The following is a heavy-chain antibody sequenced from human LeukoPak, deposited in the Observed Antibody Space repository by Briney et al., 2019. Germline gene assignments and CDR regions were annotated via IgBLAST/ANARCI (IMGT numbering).Heavy chain of an antibody. CDR1: GGSFSGYY. Sequence: SETLSLTCAVYGGSFSGYYWSWIRQPPGKGLEWIGEINHSGSTNYNPSLKSRVTISVDTSKNQFSLKLSSVTAADTAVYFCARGGWSLDFWGRGTLVAVSS. CDR3: ARGGWSLDF. J-gene: IGHJ2*01. V-gene: IGHV4-34*01. CDR2: INHSGST.